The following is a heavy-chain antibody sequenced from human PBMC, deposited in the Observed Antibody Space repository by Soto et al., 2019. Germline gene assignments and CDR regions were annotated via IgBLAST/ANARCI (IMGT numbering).Heavy chain of an antibody. CDR3: ATSGEFSASVYFGF. CDR2: ISWNSGRI. V-gene: IGHV3-9*01. CDR1: GFTFDDYG. D-gene: IGHD3-10*01. Sequence: EVQLVQYGGGCVQPGRSLRLSCGASGFTFDDYGMQWVRQAPGKGLEWVSSISWNSGRIGYADSVKGRFTISRDNVKNSLYLQMNSLRAEDTALYYCATSGEFSASVYFGFWGQGTLVTVSS. J-gene: IGHJ4*02.